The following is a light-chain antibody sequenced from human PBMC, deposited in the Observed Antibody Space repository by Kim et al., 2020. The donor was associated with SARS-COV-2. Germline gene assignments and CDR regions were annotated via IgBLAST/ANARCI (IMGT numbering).Light chain of an antibody. Sequence: DIQMTQSPSSLSASVGDRVTITCRASRGIHNYLAWYQQKPGKVPKLLIYAAYTLHSGVPSRFSGSGSGTDFTLIISSLQPEDVATYYCQKYNTAPWTFGQGTKVDIK. CDR1: RGIHNY. CDR2: AAY. J-gene: IGKJ1*01. CDR3: QKYNTAPWT. V-gene: IGKV1-27*01.